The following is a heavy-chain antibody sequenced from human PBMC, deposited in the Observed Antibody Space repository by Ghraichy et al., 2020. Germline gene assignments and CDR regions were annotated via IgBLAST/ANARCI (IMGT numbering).Heavy chain of an antibody. CDR1: GFTFSDHW. CDR3: ARDHGAYCGPITCHPGWFDP. J-gene: IGHJ5*02. V-gene: IGHV3-7*01. D-gene: IGHD2-21*01. Sequence: GGSLRLSCKASGFTFSDHWMTWVRQVPGKGPEWVANIRPDGSDKYYVDSVKGRFTISRDNAKSSLFLQMDSLRAADTAIYFCARDHGAYCGPITCHPGWFDPWRQGTLVTVSS. CDR2: IRPDGSDK.